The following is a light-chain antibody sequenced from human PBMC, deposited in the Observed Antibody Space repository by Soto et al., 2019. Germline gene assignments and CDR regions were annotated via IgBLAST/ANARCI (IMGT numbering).Light chain of an antibody. J-gene: IGKJ1*01. Sequence: DIQMTQSPSTLSASVGDRVTITCRASQSISSRLAWYQQKLGKAPKVLIYDASSLESGVPSRFSGSGSGTDFTLTISDVQPEDFAVYYCHQRQSWPRTFGQGTKVDIK. V-gene: IGKV1-5*01. CDR2: DAS. CDR1: QSISSR. CDR3: HQRQSWPRT.